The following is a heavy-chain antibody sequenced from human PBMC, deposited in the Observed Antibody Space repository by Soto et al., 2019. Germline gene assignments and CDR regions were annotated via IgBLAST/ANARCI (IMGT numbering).Heavy chain of an antibody. V-gene: IGHV2-5*02. J-gene: IGHJ4*02. CDR3: AHLTTGGFYFDY. CDR2: IYWDDDK. Sequence: QITLKESGPPLVKHTQTLTLTCTFSGFSLRNSGVGVGWIRQPPGKALEWLALIYWDDDKRYSPYLKSRLTTXKXXSKTQEVLTTTNMDPVDTATYYCAHLTTGGFYFDYWGQGTLVTVSS. D-gene: IGHD4-17*01. CDR1: GFSLRNSGVG.